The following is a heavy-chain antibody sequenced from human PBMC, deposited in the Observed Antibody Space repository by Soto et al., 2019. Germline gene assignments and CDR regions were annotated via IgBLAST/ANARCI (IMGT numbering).Heavy chain of an antibody. V-gene: IGHV4-39*07. CDR3: ARSIDP. CDR1: GGSVATSSYY. J-gene: IGHJ5*02. CDR2: VYYTGST. Sequence: PSETLSLTCTVSGGSVATSSYYWCWIRQPPGRGLEWIGTVYYTGSTYYNPSLNNRVTISVDTSRNQFSLKLNSVTAADTAVYYCARSIDPWGQGTLVTVSS.